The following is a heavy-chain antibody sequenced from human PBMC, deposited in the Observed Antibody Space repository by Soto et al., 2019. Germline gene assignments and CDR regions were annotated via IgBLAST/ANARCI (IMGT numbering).Heavy chain of an antibody. CDR2: IYYSGST. D-gene: IGHD4-17*01. CDR3: ARGVPTVTTEGQVLDY. V-gene: IGHV4-59*01. J-gene: IGHJ4*02. Sequence: SETLSLTCTVSGGSISSYYWSWIRQPPGKGLEWIGYIYYSGSTNYNPSLKSRVTISVDTSKNQFSLKLSSVTAADTAVYYCARGVPTVTTEGQVLDYWGQGTLVTVSS. CDR1: GGSISSYY.